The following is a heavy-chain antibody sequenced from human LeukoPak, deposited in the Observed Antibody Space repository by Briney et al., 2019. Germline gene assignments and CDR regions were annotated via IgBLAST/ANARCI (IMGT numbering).Heavy chain of an antibody. CDR3: IVFGDSNH. D-gene: IGHD4-17*01. V-gene: IGHV3-53*01. CDR1: GLTGSHNY. CDR2: IHTSGDT. J-gene: IGHJ5*02. Sequence: GGSLRLSCAASGLTGSHNYVSWVRQAPGKGLEWVSAIHTSGDTCYADSVKGRFTISRGTSKNTLYLQINSLRVEDTAVYYCIVFGDSNHWGQGTLVTVSS.